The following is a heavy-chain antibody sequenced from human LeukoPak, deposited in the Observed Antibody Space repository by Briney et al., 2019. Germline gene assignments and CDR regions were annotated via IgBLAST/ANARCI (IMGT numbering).Heavy chain of an antibody. J-gene: IGHJ4*02. CDR1: GGSISSGGYS. Sequence: SETLSLTCAVSGGSISSGGYSWSWIRQPPGKGLEWIGYIYDSGSTYYNPSLKSRVTISLDRSKNQFSLKLSSVTAADTAVYYCARYGGSGTCFFDYWGRGTLVTVSS. V-gene: IGHV4-30-2*01. CDR2: IYDSGST. CDR3: ARYGGSGTCFFDY. D-gene: IGHD3-10*01.